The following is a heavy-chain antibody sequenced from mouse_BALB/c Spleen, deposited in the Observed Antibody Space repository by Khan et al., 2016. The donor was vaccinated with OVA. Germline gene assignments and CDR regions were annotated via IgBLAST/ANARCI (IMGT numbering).Heavy chain of an antibody. CDR3: TRGEYDGDY. CDR2: IYPGSGST. V-gene: IGHV1S22*01. J-gene: IGHJ2*01. Sequence: LQQPGSELVRPGASVKLSCKASGYTFTSYWMHWVKQRPGQGLEWIGNIYPGSGSTNYAEKFKSKATLTVDTSSSTAYMQLSSLTSEDSAVYYCTRGEYDGDYWGQGTTLTVSS. D-gene: IGHD2-14*01. CDR1: GYTFTSYW.